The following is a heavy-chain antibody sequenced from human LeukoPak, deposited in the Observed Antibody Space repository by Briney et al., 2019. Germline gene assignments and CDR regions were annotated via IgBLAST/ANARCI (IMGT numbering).Heavy chain of an antibody. CDR1: GFTVSNNY. V-gene: IGHV3-66*01. CDR3: AKVGYCSGGSCYPYYYYGMDV. Sequence: PGRSLRLSCAASGFTVSNNYMSWVRQAPGKGLEWVSVIYKIGNTFYADFVKGRFTISRDNSKNTLYLQMNSLRAEDTAVYYCAKVGYCSGGSCYPYYYYGMDVWGQGTTVTVSS. J-gene: IGHJ6*02. D-gene: IGHD2-15*01. CDR2: IYKIGNT.